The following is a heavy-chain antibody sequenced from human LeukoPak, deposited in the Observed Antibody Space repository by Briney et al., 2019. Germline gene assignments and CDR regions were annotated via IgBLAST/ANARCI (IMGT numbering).Heavy chain of an antibody. CDR3: ARQSGGPYNWFDP. J-gene: IGHJ5*02. CDR1: GFTLSSYA. Sequence: GGSLRLSCAASGFTLSSYAMSWVRQAPGKGLEWVSVIYSDGSTYYADSEKGRFTISRDKSKNTLYLQLNSLRAEDTAVYFCARQSGGPYNWFDPWGQGTLVTVSS. D-gene: IGHD2-15*01. V-gene: IGHV3-66*04. CDR2: IYSDGST.